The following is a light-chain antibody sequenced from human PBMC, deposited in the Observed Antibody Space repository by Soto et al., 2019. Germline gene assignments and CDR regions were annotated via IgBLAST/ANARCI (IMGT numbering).Light chain of an antibody. CDR1: QSLLHSHGYTY. J-gene: IGKJ2*01. CDR2: LAS. V-gene: IGKV2-28*01. Sequence: EIVMTQSPLSLPVTPGEAASISCRSTQSLLHSHGYTYLDWYLQRPGQSPQLLIYLASNRASGVPDRISGSGSGTEVTLNITRVEADDVGVYFCMQALETPETFGQGTKLEIK. CDR3: MQALETPET.